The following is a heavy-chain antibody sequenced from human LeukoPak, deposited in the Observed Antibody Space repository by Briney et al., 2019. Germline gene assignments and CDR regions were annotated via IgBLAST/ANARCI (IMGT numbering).Heavy chain of an antibody. D-gene: IGHD2/OR15-2a*01. CDR3: ARAQSTFDYYYYMDV. CDR1: GGTFSSYA. J-gene: IGHJ6*03. CDR2: VIPIFGSA. Sequence: SVKVSCKASGGTFSSYAISWVLQAAGQGLEWMGSVIPIFGSASYGQNFQDRVTITADESTNTAYLDLSSLRSDDTAVYYRARAQSTFDYYYYMDVWGKGTTVTVSS. V-gene: IGHV1-69*13.